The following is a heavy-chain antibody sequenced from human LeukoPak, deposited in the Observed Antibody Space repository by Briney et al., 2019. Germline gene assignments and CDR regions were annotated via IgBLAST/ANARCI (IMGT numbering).Heavy chain of an antibody. CDR3: ARLQSTASGFDY. J-gene: IGHJ4*02. CDR1: GGSISSSSYY. V-gene: IGHV4-39*01. Sequence: SETLSLTCTVSGGSISSSSYYWGWIRQPPGKGLEWIGSIYYSGSTYYNPSLKSRVIISVDTSKNQFSLKLSSVTAADTSVYYCARLQSTASGFDYWGQGTLVTVSS. D-gene: IGHD4-11*01. CDR2: IYYSGST.